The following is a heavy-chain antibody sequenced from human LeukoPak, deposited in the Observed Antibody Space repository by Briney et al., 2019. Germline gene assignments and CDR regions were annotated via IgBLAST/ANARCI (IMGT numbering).Heavy chain of an antibody. V-gene: IGHV4-30-4*01. D-gene: IGHD6-13*01. CDR1: GGSISSGGYY. CDR2: IYYSGST. CDR3: HAAAGTGLDY. J-gene: IGHJ4*02. Sequence: SETLSLTCTVSGGSISSGGYYWSWIRQPPGKGLEWIGYIYYSGSTYYNPSLKSRVTISVDTSKNQFSLKLSSVTAADTAVYYCHAAAGTGLDYWGQGTLVTVSS.